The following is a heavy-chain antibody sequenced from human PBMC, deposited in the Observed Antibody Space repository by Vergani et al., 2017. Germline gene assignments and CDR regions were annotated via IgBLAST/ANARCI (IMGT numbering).Heavy chain of an antibody. D-gene: IGHD3-16*01. J-gene: IGHJ6*03. CDR2: IYWDDDK. CDR1: GFSLSTSGVG. CDR3: ARTHPLIYYYYMDV. V-gene: IGHV2-5*02. Sequence: QITLKESGPTLVKPTQTLPLTCPFSGFSLSTSGVGVGWFRQPPGKALEWLALIYWDDDKRYSPSLKSRLTISKDTSKSQVVLTMTNMDPVDTATYYCARTHPLIYYYYMDVWGKGTTVTVSS.